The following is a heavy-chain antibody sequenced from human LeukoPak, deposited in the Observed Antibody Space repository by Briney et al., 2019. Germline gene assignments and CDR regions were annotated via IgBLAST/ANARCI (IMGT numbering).Heavy chain of an antibody. CDR3: ATQANFYDSSGYFHH. CDR1: GDSINSGGYY. Sequence: SETLSLTCTVSGDSINSGGYYWSWIRQHPGKGLEWIGYIYYSGSTYYSPSLRSRVSLSLDTSKNQVSLKLSSVTAADTAVYCCATQANFYDSSGYFHHWGQGTLVTVSS. D-gene: IGHD3-22*01. CDR2: IYYSGST. J-gene: IGHJ1*01. V-gene: IGHV4-31*03.